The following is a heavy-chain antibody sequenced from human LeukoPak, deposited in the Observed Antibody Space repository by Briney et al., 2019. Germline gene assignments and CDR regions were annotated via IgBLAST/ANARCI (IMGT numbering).Heavy chain of an antibody. V-gene: IGHV1-18*01. J-gene: IGHJ3*02. D-gene: IGHD1-26*01. CDR1: GYTFTSYG. CDR2: ISAYNGNT. Sequence: ASVKVSCKASGYTFTSYGISWVRQAPGQGLEWMGWISAYNGNTNYARKLQGRVTVTTDTSTSTAYMELRSLRSDDTAVYYCARAIIVGATHRADAFDIWGQGTMVTVSS. CDR3: ARAIIVGATHRADAFDI.